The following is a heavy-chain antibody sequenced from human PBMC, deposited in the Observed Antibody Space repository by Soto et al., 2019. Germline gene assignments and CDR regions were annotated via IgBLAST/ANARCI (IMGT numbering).Heavy chain of an antibody. CDR2: ISYDGSNK. CDR3: AKGSVRYYDSSGSYVFDY. Sequence: LRLSCAASGFTFSSYGMHWVRQAPGKGLEWVAVISYDGSNKYYADSVKGRFTISRDNSKNTLYLQMNSLRAEDTAVYYCAKGSVRYYDSSGSYVFDYWGQGTLVTVSS. V-gene: IGHV3-30*18. J-gene: IGHJ4*02. CDR1: GFTFSSYG. D-gene: IGHD3-22*01.